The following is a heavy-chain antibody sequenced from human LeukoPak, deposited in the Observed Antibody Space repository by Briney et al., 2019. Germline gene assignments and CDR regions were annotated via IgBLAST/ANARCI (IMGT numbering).Heavy chain of an antibody. Sequence: GGSLRLSCAASGFTFSSYSMNWVRQAPGKGLEWVSAISGSGGSTYYADSVKGRFTISRDNSRNTLYLQMNSLRAEDTAVYYCMVRGVIILNFDPWGQGTLVTVSS. CDR2: ISGSGGST. J-gene: IGHJ5*02. CDR1: GFTFSSYS. CDR3: MVRGVIILNFDP. V-gene: IGHV3-23*01. D-gene: IGHD3-10*01.